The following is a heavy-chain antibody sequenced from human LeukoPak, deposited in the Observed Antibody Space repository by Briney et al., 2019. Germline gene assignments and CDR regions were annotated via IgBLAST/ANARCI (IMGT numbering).Heavy chain of an antibody. J-gene: IGHJ4*02. D-gene: IGHD6-19*01. CDR1: GCTISSYY. CDR3: ASGYSSGWPDD. V-gene: IGHV4-4*07. CDR2: IYTRWST. Sequence: SETLSLTCTVSGCTISSYYWSWIRQPAGKGLEWIGRIYTRWSTNYNPSLKSRVTMLVDTSKNQFSLKLSSVTAADTAVYYCASGYSSGWPDDWSQGTLVTVSS.